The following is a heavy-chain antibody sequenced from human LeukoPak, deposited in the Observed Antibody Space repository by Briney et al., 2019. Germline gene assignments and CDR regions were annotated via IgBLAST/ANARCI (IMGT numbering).Heavy chain of an antibody. CDR3: AKVSVDYYGSGSYYRGYFDY. V-gene: IGHV3-23*01. D-gene: IGHD3-10*01. J-gene: IGHJ4*02. Sequence: PGGSLRLSCEASGFTFSSYATSLVRQAPGKGLEWVSAISGSGGSTYYADSVKGRFTISRDNSKNTLYLQMNSLRAEDTAVYYCAKVSVDYYGSGSYYRGYFDYWGQGTLVTVSS. CDR2: ISGSGGST. CDR1: GFTFSSYA.